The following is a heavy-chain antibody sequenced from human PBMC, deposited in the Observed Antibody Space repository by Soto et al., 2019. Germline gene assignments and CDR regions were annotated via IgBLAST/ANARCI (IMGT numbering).Heavy chain of an antibody. CDR1: GFTFGDYA. J-gene: IGHJ4*02. CDR2: IRSKAYGGTT. Sequence: PGGSLRLSCTAPGFTFGDYAMSWVRQAPGKGLEWVGFIRSKAYGGTTEYAASVKGRFTISRDDSKSIAYLQMNSLKTEDTAVYYCTRGYAFSVAPAYWGQGTLVTVSS. V-gene: IGHV3-49*04. D-gene: IGHD3-16*01. CDR3: TRGYAFSVAPAY.